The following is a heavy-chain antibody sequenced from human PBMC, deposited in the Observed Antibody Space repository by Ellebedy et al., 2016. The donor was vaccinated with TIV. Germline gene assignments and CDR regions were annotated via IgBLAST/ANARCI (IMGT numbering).Heavy chain of an antibody. V-gene: IGHV3-7*01. Sequence: GESLKISCAASGFTFSSYWISWVRQAPGKGLEWVANIKQDGSEKYYVDSVKGRFTISRDNAKNSLYLQMNSLRAEDTVVYYCARERMVRGVTYSAYHGMDVWGQGTTVTVSS. CDR2: IKQDGSEK. CDR1: GFTFSSYW. J-gene: IGHJ6*02. D-gene: IGHD3-10*01. CDR3: ARERMVRGVTYSAYHGMDV.